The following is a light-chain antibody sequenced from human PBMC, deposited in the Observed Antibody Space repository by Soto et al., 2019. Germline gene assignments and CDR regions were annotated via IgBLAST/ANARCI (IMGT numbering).Light chain of an antibody. CDR3: QQYSGYGT. CDR2: DAS. CDR1: QTISTW. Sequence: DIQMTQSPSTLAASVGDRVTITCRASQTISTWLAWYQQKPGKAPKLLMYDASRLESGVPSTFSGSGSGTEFTLTISSLQPDDVATYYCQQYSGYGTFGHGTQVEIK. V-gene: IGKV1-5*01. J-gene: IGKJ1*01.